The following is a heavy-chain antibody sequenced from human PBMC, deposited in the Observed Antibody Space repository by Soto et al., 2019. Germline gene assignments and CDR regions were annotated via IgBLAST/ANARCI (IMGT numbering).Heavy chain of an antibody. CDR3: VRRHVSATGIDWFDP. CDR2: INAANGDT. Sequence: QVQLVQSGTEVKKPGASVKVSWKACGYTFTSYGNHWVRQAPGQRLEWMGWINAANGDTKYSPKFQGRVTITRDTSASTAYMELSSLRSEDTAVYYCVRRHVSATGIDWFDPWGQGTLVTVSS. J-gene: IGHJ5*02. CDR1: GYTFTSYG. V-gene: IGHV1-3*01. D-gene: IGHD6-13*01.